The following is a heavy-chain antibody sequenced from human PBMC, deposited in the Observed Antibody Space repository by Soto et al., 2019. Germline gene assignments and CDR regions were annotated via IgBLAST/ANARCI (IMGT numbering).Heavy chain of an antibody. Sequence: QPGWSLRLSCSAAVFTFSSYAMSWVRHATRKGLEWVSAISGSGGSTYYADSVKGRFTISRDNSKNTLYLQMNSLRAEDTAVYYCAKASFRYCSSSQLDYCGKGT. CDR1: VFTFSSYA. V-gene: IGHV3-23*01. CDR2: ISGSGGST. CDR3: AKASFRYCSSSQLDY. D-gene: IGHD6-6*01. J-gene: IGHJ4*02.